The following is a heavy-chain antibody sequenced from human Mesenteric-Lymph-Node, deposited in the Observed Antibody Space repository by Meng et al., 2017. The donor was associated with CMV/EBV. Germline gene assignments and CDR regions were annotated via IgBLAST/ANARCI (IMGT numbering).Heavy chain of an antibody. CDR1: GYTFTGYY. CDR3: ARGYSPYDFWPY. CDR2: INPNSGGT. D-gene: IGHD3-3*01. J-gene: IGHJ4*02. V-gene: IGHV1-2*02. Sequence: ASVKVSCKASGYTFTGYYIHWVRQDPGQGLEWMGWINPNSGGTNYAQKFQGRVAMTRDTSISTAYMELSRLKSDDTAMYYCARGYSPYDFWPYWGQGTLVTVSS.